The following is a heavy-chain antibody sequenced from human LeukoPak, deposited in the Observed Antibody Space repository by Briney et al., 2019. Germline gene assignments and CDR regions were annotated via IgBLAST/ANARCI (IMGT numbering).Heavy chain of an antibody. CDR3: ASGHYYDSSGYYGLGY. CDR2: IYTSGST. V-gene: IGHV4-61*02. CDR1: GGSISSGSYY. D-gene: IGHD3-22*01. Sequence: SQTLSLTCTVSGGSISSGSYYWSWIRQPAGKGLEWIGRIYTSGSTNYNPSLKSRVTISIDTSKNQFSLKLSSVTAADTAVYYCASGHYYDSSGYYGLGYWGQGTLVTVSS. J-gene: IGHJ4*02.